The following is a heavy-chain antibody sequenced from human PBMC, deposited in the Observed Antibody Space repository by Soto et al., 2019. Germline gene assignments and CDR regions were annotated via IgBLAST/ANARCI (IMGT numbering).Heavy chain of an antibody. CDR1: GFNFGNYA. CDR2: VNWNSDKV. D-gene: IGHD6-25*01. Sequence: EVQLVESGGGLVIPGGSLRLSCAVSGFNFGNYAMHWVRQAPGKGLEWVAAVNWNSDKVAYAGSVLGRFTIFRDSAKNSLHLQMNDLTTEDTAFYYCAKDKGGTPYYIDSWGQGILVTVSS. J-gene: IGHJ4*02. V-gene: IGHV3-9*01. CDR3: AKDKGGTPYYIDS.